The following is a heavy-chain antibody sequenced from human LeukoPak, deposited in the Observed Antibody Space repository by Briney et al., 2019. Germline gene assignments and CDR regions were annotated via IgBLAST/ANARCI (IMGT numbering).Heavy chain of an antibody. J-gene: IGHJ4*02. CDR2: ISGSGGST. Sequence: GGSLSLSCAASGFTFSSYAMSWVRQAPGKGLEWVSAISGSGGSTYYADSVKGRFTISRDNSKNTLYLQMNSLRAEDTAVYYCAKRLHFDWLFPGDSFDYWGQGTLVTVSS. CDR3: AKRLHFDWLFPGDSFDY. CDR1: GFTFSSYA. D-gene: IGHD3-9*01. V-gene: IGHV3-23*01.